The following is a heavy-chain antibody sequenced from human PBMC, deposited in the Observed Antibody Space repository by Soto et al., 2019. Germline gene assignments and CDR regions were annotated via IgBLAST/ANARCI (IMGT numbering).Heavy chain of an antibody. CDR1: GGSISSGDYY. CDR2: IYYSGST. CDR3: AGYDSSGYYGGGAFDI. V-gene: IGHV4-30-4*01. D-gene: IGHD3-22*01. Sequence: PSETLSLTCTVSGGSISSGDYYWSWIRQPPGKGLEWIGYIYYSGSTYYNPSLKSRVTISVDTSKNQFSLKLSSVTAADTAVYYCAGYDSSGYYGGGAFDIWGQGTMVTVSS. J-gene: IGHJ3*02.